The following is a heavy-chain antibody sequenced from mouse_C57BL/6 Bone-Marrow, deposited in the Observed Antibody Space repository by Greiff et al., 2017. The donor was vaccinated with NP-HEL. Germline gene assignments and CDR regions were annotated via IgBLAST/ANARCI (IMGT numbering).Heavy chain of an antibody. CDR2: IWRGGST. Sequence: VMLVESGPGLVQPSQSLSITCTVSGFSLTSYGVHWVRQSPGKGLEWLGVIWRGGSTDYNAAFMSRLSITKDNSKSQVFFKMNSLQADDTAIYYCAKTGIYYYGSSDYYAMDYWGQGTSVTVSS. CDR1: GFSLTSYG. J-gene: IGHJ4*01. V-gene: IGHV2-5*01. D-gene: IGHD1-1*01. CDR3: AKTGIYYYGSSDYYAMDY.